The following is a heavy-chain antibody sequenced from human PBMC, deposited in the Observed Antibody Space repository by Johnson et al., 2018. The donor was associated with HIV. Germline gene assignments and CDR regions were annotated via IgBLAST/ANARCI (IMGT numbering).Heavy chain of an antibody. Sequence: VQLVESGGGVVRPGGSLRLSCAASGFTFDDYGMSWVRQAPGKWLEWVSGINWNGGSTGYADSVKGRFTISRDNAENSLYLQMNSLRAEDPAVYYCASSITGAHRGAFDIWGQGTMVTVSS. V-gene: IGHV3-20*04. CDR2: INWNGGST. CDR3: ASSITGAHRGAFDI. D-gene: IGHD1-20*01. J-gene: IGHJ3*02. CDR1: GFTFDDYG.